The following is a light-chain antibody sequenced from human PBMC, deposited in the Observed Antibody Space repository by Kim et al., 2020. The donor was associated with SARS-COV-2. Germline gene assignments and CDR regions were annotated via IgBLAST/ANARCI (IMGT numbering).Light chain of an antibody. J-gene: IGKJ1*01. CDR2: DAS. CDR3: QQYGSSPRT. V-gene: IGKV3-20*01. CDR1: QSVSSGY. Sequence: PGERATLSCRASQSVSSGYLAWYQQKPGQAPSLLIYDASSRATGIPDRFSGSGSGTDFTLTISRLEPEDFAVYYCQQYGSSPRTFGQGTKVDIK.